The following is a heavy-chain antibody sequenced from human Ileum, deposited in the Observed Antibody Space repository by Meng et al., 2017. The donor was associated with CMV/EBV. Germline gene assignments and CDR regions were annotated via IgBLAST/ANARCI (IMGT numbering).Heavy chain of an antibody. CDR1: GFISIIKR. D-gene: IGHD5-24*01. V-gene: IGHV4-4*02. CDR3: ASREDGWLQSGGWFDP. CDR2: INHSGST. Sequence: GFISIIKRGSGDRQTPGKGLGWIAEINHSGSTTFNPSLKGRVTVSVAKSKNRFSLKMISVTAADTAVYYCASREDGWLQSGGWFDPWGQGTLVTVSS. J-gene: IGHJ5*02.